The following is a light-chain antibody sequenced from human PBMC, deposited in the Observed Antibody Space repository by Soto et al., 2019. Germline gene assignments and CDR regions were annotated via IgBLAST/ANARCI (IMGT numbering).Light chain of an antibody. CDR3: VLHGTT. CDR2: GAS. V-gene: IGKV3-20*01. CDR1: QSVSNSE. Sequence: IVLPQSQGTLSLSPGERANLSCRASQSVSNSELAWYQQKPGQAPRLLIYGASSRATGILDRLSGSGSGTDFTLTIRTLDPDDCEIYYYVLHGTTVGQGTKVEI. J-gene: IGKJ1*01.